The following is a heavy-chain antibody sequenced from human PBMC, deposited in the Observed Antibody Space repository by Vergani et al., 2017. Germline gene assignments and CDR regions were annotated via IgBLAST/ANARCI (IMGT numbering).Heavy chain of an antibody. CDR1: GGTFSSYA. V-gene: IGHV1-69*01. Sequence: QVQLVQSGAEVKKPGSSVKVSRKASGGTFSSYAISWVRQAPGQGLEWMGGIIPIFGTANYAQKFQGRVTITADESTSTAYMELSSLRSEDTAVYYCAGVNVFWSGYYSGVYYYYYMDVWGKGTTVTVSS. CDR2: IIPIFGTA. CDR3: AGVNVFWSGYYSGVYYYYYMDV. D-gene: IGHD3-3*01. J-gene: IGHJ6*03.